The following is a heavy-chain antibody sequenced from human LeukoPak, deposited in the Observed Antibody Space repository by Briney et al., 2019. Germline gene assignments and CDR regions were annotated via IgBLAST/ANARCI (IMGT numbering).Heavy chain of an antibody. D-gene: IGHD6-6*01. Sequence: GGSLRLSCAASGFNFSNYWMHWVRQGPGKGLVWVSRISPDGSTTTYADSAKGRFIISRDSAQNTVYLQMSSLRLEDTAVYYCAREYSSSSGRAFDYWGQGTLVTASS. J-gene: IGHJ4*02. CDR2: ISPDGSTT. CDR3: AREYSSSSGRAFDY. CDR1: GFNFSNYW. V-gene: IGHV3-74*01.